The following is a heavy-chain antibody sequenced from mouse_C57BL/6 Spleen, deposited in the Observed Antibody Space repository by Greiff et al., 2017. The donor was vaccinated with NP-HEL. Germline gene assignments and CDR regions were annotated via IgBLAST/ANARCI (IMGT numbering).Heavy chain of an antibody. CDR3: ARGATVVAFDY. D-gene: IGHD1-1*01. CDR1: GYSITSGYY. CDR2: ISYGGSN. Sequence: ESGPGLVKPSQSLSLTCSVTGYSITSGYYWNWIRQFPGNKLEWMGYISYGGSNNYNPSLKNRISITRDTSKNQFFLKLNSVTTEDTATYYCARGATVVAFDYWGQGTTLTVSS. V-gene: IGHV3-6*01. J-gene: IGHJ2*01.